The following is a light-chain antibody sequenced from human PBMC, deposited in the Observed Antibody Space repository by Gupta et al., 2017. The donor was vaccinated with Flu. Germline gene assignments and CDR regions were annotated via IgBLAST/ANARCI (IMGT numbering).Light chain of an antibody. V-gene: IGLV6-57*03. CDR3: QSEDGSNWV. J-gene: IGLJ3*02. Sequence: NFLLTQPPSVSESPGRTVTISCTRTSGSIDSNDVQWYQQRPGCAPSTGSYEDKQRLSGVPDRFSGSIDSSSNSASLTISGLKTEDEADYYCQSEDGSNWVFGGGTKLT. CDR2: EDK. CDR1: SGSIDSND.